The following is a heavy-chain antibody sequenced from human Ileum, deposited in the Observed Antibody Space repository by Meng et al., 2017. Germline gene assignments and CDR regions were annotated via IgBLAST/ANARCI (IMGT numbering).Heavy chain of an antibody. D-gene: IGHD3-9*01. Sequence: SETLSLTCAVSSGSISSSNWWSLVRQPPGKGLEWIGEISQSGTTNYNPSLKGRVTITGDWSKNQFSLNLNSVTAADTALYYCVKQGMTSYSWGYWGQGTLVTVSS. V-gene: IGHV4-4*02. CDR1: SGSISSSNW. CDR3: VKQGMTSYSWGY. J-gene: IGHJ4*02. CDR2: ISQSGTT.